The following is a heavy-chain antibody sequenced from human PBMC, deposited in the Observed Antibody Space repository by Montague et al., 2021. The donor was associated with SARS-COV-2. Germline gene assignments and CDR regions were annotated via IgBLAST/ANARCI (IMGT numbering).Heavy chain of an antibody. CDR1: GGSITDYY. V-gene: IGHV4-34*01. Sequence: SETLSLTCAVYGGSITDYYWSWIRQPPGKGLEWIGEINHRGTSNYNPSLKSRVSISVDASKNQFSLYLGSVTAADTAVYYCARGRQHFNMIVVVMTGGEYEFDDWGQGTLVTVSS. CDR3: ARGRQHFNMIVVVMTGGEYEFDD. D-gene: IGHD3-22*01. J-gene: IGHJ4*02. CDR2: INHRGTS.